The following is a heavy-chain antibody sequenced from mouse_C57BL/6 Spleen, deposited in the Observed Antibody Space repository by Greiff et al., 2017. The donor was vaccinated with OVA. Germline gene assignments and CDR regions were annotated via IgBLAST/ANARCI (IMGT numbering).Heavy chain of an antibody. J-gene: IGHJ2*01. CDR3: ARGSYFDY. Sequence: EVHLVESGGDLVKPGGSLKLSCAASGFTFSSYGMSWVRQTPDKRLEWVATISSGGSYTYYPDSVKGRFTISRDNAKNTLYLQMSSLKSEDTAMYYCARGSYFDYWGQGTTLTVSS. CDR2: ISSGGSYT. CDR1: GFTFSSYG. V-gene: IGHV5-6*01.